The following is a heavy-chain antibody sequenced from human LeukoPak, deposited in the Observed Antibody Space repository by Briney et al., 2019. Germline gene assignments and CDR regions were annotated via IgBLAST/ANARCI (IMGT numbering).Heavy chain of an antibody. Sequence: ASVKVSCKASGYTFTSYGISWVRQAPGQGLEWMGWISAYNGNTNYAQKLQGRVTMTTDTSTSTAYMELRSLRSDDTAAYYCARALTYYYDSSGYLGYWGQGTLVTVSS. D-gene: IGHD3-22*01. CDR2: ISAYNGNT. J-gene: IGHJ4*02. V-gene: IGHV1-18*01. CDR1: GYTFTSYG. CDR3: ARALTYYYDSSGYLGY.